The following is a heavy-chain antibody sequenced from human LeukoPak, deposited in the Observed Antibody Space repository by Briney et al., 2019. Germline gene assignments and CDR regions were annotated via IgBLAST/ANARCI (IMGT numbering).Heavy chain of an antibody. CDR3: ASRDNYYDTSGTREAFDY. CDR1: GGSFSGYY. Sequence: SETLSLTCAVYGGSFSGYYWSWIRQPPGKGLEWIGEINHSGSTNYNPSLKSRVTISVDTPKNQFSLKLSSVTAADTAVYYCASRDNYYDTSGTREAFDYWGQGTLVTVSS. V-gene: IGHV4-34*01. D-gene: IGHD3-22*01. J-gene: IGHJ4*02. CDR2: INHSGST.